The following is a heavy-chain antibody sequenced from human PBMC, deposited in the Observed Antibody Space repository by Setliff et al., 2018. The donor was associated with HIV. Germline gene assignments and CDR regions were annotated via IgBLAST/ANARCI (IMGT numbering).Heavy chain of an antibody. Sequence: SETLSLTCAVYGGSFSEYYWSWIRQSPGKGLEWIGEINPSGSTHYNPPLKSRATISVDTSKNQFSLRLNSGTAADTAVYYCARGATLLPGYSDRWEYFYMDVWGKGTTVTVSS. V-gene: IGHV4-34*01. CDR2: INPSGST. D-gene: IGHD5-12*01. CDR1: GGSFSEYY. J-gene: IGHJ6*03. CDR3: ARGATLLPGYSDRWEYFYMDV.